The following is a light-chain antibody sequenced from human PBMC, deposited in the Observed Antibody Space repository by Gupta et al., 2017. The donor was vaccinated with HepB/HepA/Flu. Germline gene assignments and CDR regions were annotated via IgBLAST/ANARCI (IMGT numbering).Light chain of an antibody. CDR2: GAS. Sequence: EIVMTQSPATLSVSPGERATLSCRASQSVTSNLAWYQQKPGQAPRLLIYGASTTATGIPARFSGSGYGTQFTLTISNLQSEDFAVYYCQQYNNWPPLTFGGGTKVEIK. CDR1: QSVTSN. CDR3: QQYNNWPPLT. V-gene: IGKV3-15*01. J-gene: IGKJ4*01.